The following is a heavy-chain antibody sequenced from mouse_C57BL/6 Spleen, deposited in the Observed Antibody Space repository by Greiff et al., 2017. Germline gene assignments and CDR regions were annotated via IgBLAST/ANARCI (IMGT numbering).Heavy chain of an antibody. CDR3: ARGNYYDYDGVYFDY. CDR2: ISYDGSN. CDR1: GYSITSGYY. D-gene: IGHD2-4*01. Sequence: EVQLQESGPGLVKPSQSLSLTCSVTGYSITSGYYWNWFRQFPGNKLEWMGYISYDGSNNYNPSLKNLISITLDTSKNQFFLKLNSVTTEDTATYYCARGNYYDYDGVYFDYLGQGTTLTVSS. V-gene: IGHV3-6*01. J-gene: IGHJ2*01.